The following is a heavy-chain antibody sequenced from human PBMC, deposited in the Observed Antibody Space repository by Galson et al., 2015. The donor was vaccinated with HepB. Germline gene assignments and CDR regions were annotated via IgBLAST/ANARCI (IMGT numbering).Heavy chain of an antibody. CDR3: ARCCDYVWGHNWFDP. V-gene: IGHV3-20*04. CDR1: GFTFDDYG. J-gene: IGHJ5*02. D-gene: IGHD3-16*01. CDR2: INWSGSST. Sequence: SLRLSCAASGFTFDDYGMSWVRQAPGKGLEWISNINWSGSSTSYADSVKGRLTISRDNAQNSLYLQMNSLRAEDTALYYCARCCDYVWGHNWFDPWGQGTLVSVSS.